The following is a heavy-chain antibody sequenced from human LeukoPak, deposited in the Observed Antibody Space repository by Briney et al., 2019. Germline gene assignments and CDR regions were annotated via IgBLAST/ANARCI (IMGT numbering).Heavy chain of an antibody. Sequence: ASVKVSCKASGGTFSSYAISWLRQAPGQGLEWMGWINPNSGGTNYAQKFQGRVTMTRDTSISTAYMELSRLRSDDTAVYYCARKMTWGRMDLWGQGTTVTVSS. CDR3: ARKMTWGRMDL. CDR2: INPNSGGT. CDR1: GGTFSSYA. V-gene: IGHV1-2*02. J-gene: IGHJ6*02. D-gene: IGHD3-16*01.